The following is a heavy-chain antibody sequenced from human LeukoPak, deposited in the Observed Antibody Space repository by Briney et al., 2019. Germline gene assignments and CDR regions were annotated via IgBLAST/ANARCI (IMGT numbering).Heavy chain of an antibody. CDR3: ARESNNYYYYYMDV. CDR2: IYTSGST. CDR1: SDSISTCY. V-gene: IGHV4-4*07. Sequence: SETLSLTCTVSSDSISTCYWSWIRQPAGKGLEWIGRIYTSGSTNYNPSLKSRVTISVDTSKNQFSLKLSSVTAADTAVYYCARESNNYYYYYMDVWGKGTTVTVSS. J-gene: IGHJ6*03.